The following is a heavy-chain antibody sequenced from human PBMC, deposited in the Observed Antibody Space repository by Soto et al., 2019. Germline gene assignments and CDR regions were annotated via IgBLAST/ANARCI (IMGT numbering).Heavy chain of an antibody. CDR2: IYYSGST. J-gene: IGHJ4*02. CDR3: ARLMGDYDIMY. Sequence: PSETLSLTCTVSGGSISSYYWSWIRQPPGKGLEWIGYIYYSGSTNYNPSLKSRVTISVDTSKNQFSLKLSSVTAADTAVYYCARLMGDYDIMYWGQGTLVTVSS. V-gene: IGHV4-59*08. D-gene: IGHD3-9*01. CDR1: GGSISSYY.